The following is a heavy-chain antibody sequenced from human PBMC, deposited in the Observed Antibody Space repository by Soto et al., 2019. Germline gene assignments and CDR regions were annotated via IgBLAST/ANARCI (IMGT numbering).Heavy chain of an antibody. V-gene: IGHV4-30-4*01. CDR2: IYYGGST. CDR3: ARGSYYCDSSGYSDY. J-gene: IGHJ4*02. D-gene: IGHD3-22*01. Sequence: QPPGKGLEWIGYIYYGGSTYYNPSLKSRVTISVDTSKNQFSLKLSSVTAADTAVYYCARGSYYCDSSGYSDYLRQGTSDTVSP.